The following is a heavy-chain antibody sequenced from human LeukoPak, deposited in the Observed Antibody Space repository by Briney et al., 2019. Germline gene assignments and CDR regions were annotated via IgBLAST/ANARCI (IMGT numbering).Heavy chain of an antibody. CDR2: ISGSGGST. CDR3: AKDPYYFGSGSRDAFDI. Sequence: GGSLRLSCAASGFTFSSYAVSWVSQAQGKGLEWVSAISGSGGSTYYADSVKGRFTISRDNSKNTLYLQMNSLRAEDTAVYYCAKDPYYFGSGSRDAFDIWGQGTMVTVSS. V-gene: IGHV3-23*01. D-gene: IGHD3-10*01. CDR1: GFTFSSYA. J-gene: IGHJ3*02.